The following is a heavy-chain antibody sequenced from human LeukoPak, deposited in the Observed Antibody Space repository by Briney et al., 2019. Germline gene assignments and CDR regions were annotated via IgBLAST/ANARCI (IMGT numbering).Heavy chain of an antibody. D-gene: IGHD3-10*01. V-gene: IGHV3-74*01. Sequence: GGSLRLSCAATGLTVSSNFMSWVRQAPGKGLVWVSRINSDGSSTSYADSVKGRFTISRDNAKNTLYLQMNSLRAEDTAVYYCAREGYYYGSGDRVYYYGMDVWGQGTTVTVSS. CDR2: INSDGSST. CDR3: AREGYYYGSGDRVYYYGMDV. CDR1: GLTVSSNF. J-gene: IGHJ6*02.